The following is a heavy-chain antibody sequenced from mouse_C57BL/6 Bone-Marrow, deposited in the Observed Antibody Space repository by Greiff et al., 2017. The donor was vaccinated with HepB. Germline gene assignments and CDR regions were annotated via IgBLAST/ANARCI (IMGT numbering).Heavy chain of an antibody. J-gene: IGHJ2*01. V-gene: IGHV5-17*02. CDR1: GFTFSSFG. Sequence: VQVVESGGGLVQPGGSRKLSCAASGFTFSSFGMHWVRQAPEKGLEWVAFISNGGNTIYYADTLKGRFTVSRDNPRNTLFLQMTSLRSEDTAIYYCGRGDYWGQGTTLTVSS. CDR3: GRGDY. CDR2: ISNGGNTI.